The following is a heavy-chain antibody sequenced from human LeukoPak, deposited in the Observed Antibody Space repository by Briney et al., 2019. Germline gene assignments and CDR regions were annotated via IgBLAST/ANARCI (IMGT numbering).Heavy chain of an antibody. CDR3: AKGVRYDPTPDAFDI. V-gene: IGHV3-48*01. CDR1: GFTFSSYS. J-gene: IGHJ3*02. Sequence: PGGSLRLSCAASGFTFSSYSMNWVRQAPGKGLEWVSYISSSSSTIYYADSVKGRFTISRDNAKNSLYLQMNSLRAEDTAVYYCAKGVRYDPTPDAFDIWGQGTMVTVSS. CDR2: ISSSSSTI. D-gene: IGHD3-22*01.